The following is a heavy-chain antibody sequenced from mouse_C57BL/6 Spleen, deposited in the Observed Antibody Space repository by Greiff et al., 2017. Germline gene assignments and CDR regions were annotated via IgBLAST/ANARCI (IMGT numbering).Heavy chain of an antibody. CDR2: INPSNGGT. D-gene: IGHD2-4*01. Sequence: QVQLQQPGTELVKPGASVKLSCKASGYTFTSYWMNWVKQRPGQGLEWIGNINPSNGGTNYNEKFKSKATLTVDKSSSTAYMQLSSLTSEDSAVYYCARSSLIYYDDDLYAMDYWGQGTSVTVSS. J-gene: IGHJ4*01. CDR1: GYTFTSYW. CDR3: ARSSLIYYDDDLYAMDY. V-gene: IGHV1-53*01.